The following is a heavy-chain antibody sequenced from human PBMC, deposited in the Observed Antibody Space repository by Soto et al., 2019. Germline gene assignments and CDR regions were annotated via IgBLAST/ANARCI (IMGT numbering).Heavy chain of an antibody. J-gene: IGHJ4*01. CDR3: ARATSEVVESHYFDD. D-gene: IGHD2-21*01. V-gene: IGHV5-51*01. CDR1: GYNFNNYC. CDR2: VFPRDSDT. Sequence: GESLKISCTGSGYNFNNYCIAWVRQMPGKGLEWMGIVFPRDSDTRYSPSFEGLVTISVDKSISTAYLQWSRLQASDTAIYYCARATSEVVESHYFDDWGRGTLVTVSS.